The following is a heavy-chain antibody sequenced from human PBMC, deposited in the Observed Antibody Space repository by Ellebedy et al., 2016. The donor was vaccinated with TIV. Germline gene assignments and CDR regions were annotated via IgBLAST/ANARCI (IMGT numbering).Heavy chain of an antibody. CDR3: ARHRAFGGVIVSFDY. J-gene: IGHJ4*02. CDR2: IYYSGST. CDR1: GGSISSYY. D-gene: IGHD3-16*02. Sequence: SETLSLTXTVSGGSISSYYWGWIRQPPGKGLEWIGSIYYSGSTYYNPSLKSRVTISVDTSKNQFSLKLSSVTAADTAVYYCARHRAFGGVIVSFDYWGQGTLVTVSS. V-gene: IGHV4-39*01.